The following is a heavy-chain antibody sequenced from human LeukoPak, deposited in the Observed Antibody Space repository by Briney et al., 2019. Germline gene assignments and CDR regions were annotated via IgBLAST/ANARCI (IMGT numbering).Heavy chain of an antibody. CDR1: GYTFTSYG. CDR3: ARTYYYDSSGYYREKIAGDYGMDV. J-gene: IGHJ6*02. D-gene: IGHD3-22*01. CDR2: ISAYNGNT. Sequence: GASVKVSCKASGYTFTSYGISWVRQAPGQGLEWMGWISAYNGNTNYAQKFQGRVTMTRDTSTSTVYMELSSLRSEDTAVYYCARTYYYDSSGYYREKIAGDYGMDVWGQGTTVTVSS. V-gene: IGHV1-18*01.